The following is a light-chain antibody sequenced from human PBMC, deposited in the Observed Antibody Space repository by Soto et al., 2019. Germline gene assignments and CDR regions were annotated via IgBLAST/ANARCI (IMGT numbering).Light chain of an antibody. CDR3: SSYTSSSTPYV. CDR2: EVS. V-gene: IGLV2-14*01. Sequence: QSALTQSASVSGSPGQSITISCTGTSSDVGGYNYVSWYQHHPGKAPKLMIYEVSNRPSGVSNRFSGSKSGNTASLTISGLQAEDEADYYCSSYTSSSTPYVFGTGTKVTVL. CDR1: SSDVGGYNY. J-gene: IGLJ1*01.